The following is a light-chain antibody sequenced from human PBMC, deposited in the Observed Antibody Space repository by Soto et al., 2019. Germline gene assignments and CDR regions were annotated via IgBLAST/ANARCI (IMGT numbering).Light chain of an antibody. CDR3: HHYET. V-gene: IGKV3-20*01. J-gene: IGKJ1*01. CDR1: QSVSSSY. CDR2: GAS. Sequence: EIVLTQSPGTLSLSPWERATLSCRASQSVSSSYLAWYQQKPGQAPRLLIYGASIRAAGVPDRFSGSGSGTEFTLTISRLEPEDFTVYYCHHYETFGQGTRWIS.